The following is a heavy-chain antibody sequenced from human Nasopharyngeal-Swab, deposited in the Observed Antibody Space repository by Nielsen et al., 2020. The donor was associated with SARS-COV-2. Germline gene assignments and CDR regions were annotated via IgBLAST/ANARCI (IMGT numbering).Heavy chain of an antibody. V-gene: IGHV3-48*01. Sequence: WIRQPPGKGLEWVSYISSSTIYYADSVKGRFTISRDNAKNSLYLQMNSLRAEDTAVYYCARDIITGTIVGAFDIWGQGTMVTVSS. D-gene: IGHD1-7*01. J-gene: IGHJ3*02. CDR2: ISSSTI. CDR3: ARDIITGTIVGAFDI.